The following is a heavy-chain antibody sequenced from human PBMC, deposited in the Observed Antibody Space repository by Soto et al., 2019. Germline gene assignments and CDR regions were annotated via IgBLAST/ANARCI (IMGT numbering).Heavy chain of an antibody. V-gene: IGHV1-69*12. D-gene: IGHD4-17*01. CDR2: IIPIFGTA. CDR3: ARDNYGDKAGGFDY. J-gene: IGHJ4*02. Sequence: QVQLVQSGAEVKKPGSSVKVSCKASGGTFSSYAISWVRQAPGQGLAWMGGIIPIFGTANYAQKFQARVTITAEESTSRAYMELSSLRSEDTAVYYCARDNYGDKAGGFDYWGQGTLVTVSS. CDR1: GGTFSSYA.